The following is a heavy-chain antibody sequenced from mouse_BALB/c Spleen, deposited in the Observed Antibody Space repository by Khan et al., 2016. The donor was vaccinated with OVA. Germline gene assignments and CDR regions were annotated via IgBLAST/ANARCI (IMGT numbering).Heavy chain of an antibody. V-gene: IGHV1-4*01. Sequence: QVQLKQSGAELARPGASVKMSCKASGYTFTTYTMHWIKQRPGQGLEWIGYINPSSGYANYNQKFKDKATLTADKSSSTAYMQLSSLTSEDSAVYYFARGGAYYRSDGWFAYWGQGTLVTVSA. CDR1: GYTFTTYT. D-gene: IGHD2-14*01. J-gene: IGHJ3*01. CDR2: INPSSGYA. CDR3: ARGGAYYRSDGWFAY.